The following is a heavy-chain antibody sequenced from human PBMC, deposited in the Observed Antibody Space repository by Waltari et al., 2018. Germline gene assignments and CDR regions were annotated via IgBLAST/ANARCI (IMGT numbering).Heavy chain of an antibody. V-gene: IGHV4-61*02. CDR2: IYTSGST. CDR3: AVSIYYGSGAEFLF. Sequence: QVQLQESGPGLVKHSQTLSLTCTVSGGSISSGSNYWSWIRQPAGKGLEWIGRIYTSGSTNYNPSHKSRVTISVDACKNQFSLKLSSVTAADTAVYYCAVSIYYGSGAEFLFWGQGTLVTVSS. D-gene: IGHD3-10*01. J-gene: IGHJ4*02. CDR1: GGSISSGSNY.